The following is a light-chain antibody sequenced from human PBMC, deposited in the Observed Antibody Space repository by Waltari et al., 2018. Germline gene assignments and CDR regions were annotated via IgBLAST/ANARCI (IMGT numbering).Light chain of an antibody. CDR3: QQYNSYLST. V-gene: IGKV1-5*01. J-gene: IGKJ1*01. Sequence: DIQMTQSPSTLSASVGHRVTITSRASQSISSWLAWYQQKPGKAPKLLIYDASSLESGVPSRFSGSGSGTEFTLTISSLQPDDFATYYCQQYNSYLSTFGQGTKVEIK. CDR2: DAS. CDR1: QSISSW.